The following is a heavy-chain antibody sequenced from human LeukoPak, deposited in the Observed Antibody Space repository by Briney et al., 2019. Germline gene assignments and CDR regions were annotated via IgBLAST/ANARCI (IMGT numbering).Heavy chain of an antibody. V-gene: IGHV4-39*07. CDR2: INHSGST. D-gene: IGHD3/OR15-3a*01. J-gene: IGHJ5*02. CDR1: GGSISSSSYY. Sequence: SETLSLTCTVSGGSISSSSYYWGWIRQPPGKGLEWIGEINHSGSTNYNPSLKSRVTISVDTSKNRFSLKLSSVTAADTAVYYCARGGYEFGPPKYNWFDPWGQGTLVTVSS. CDR3: ARGGYEFGPPKYNWFDP.